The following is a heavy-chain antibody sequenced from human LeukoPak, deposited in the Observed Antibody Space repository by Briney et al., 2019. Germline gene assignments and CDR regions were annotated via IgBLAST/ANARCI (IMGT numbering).Heavy chain of an antibody. Sequence: GGSLRLSCAASGFTFSSYGMHWVRQAPGKGLEWVAVISYDGSNKYYADSVKGRFTISRDNSKNTLYLQMNSLRAEDTAVYYCAKESRVLSRIRYYYGMDVWGKGTTVTVSS. CDR2: ISYDGSNK. J-gene: IGHJ6*04. CDR1: GFTFSSYG. CDR3: AKESRVLSRIRYYYGMDV. V-gene: IGHV3-30*18.